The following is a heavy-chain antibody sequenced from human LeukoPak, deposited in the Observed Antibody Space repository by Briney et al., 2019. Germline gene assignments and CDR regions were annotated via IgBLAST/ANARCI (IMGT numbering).Heavy chain of an antibody. CDR3: ARDSVIASGFGY. V-gene: IGHV1-69*06. CDR1: GGTFSSYA. J-gene: IGHJ4*02. D-gene: IGHD2-15*01. Sequence: ASVKVSCKASGGTFSSYAISWVRQAPGQGLEWMGGIIPMIGTPYYAQKLQGRVTITADKSTSTAYMELSSLRSEDTAVYYCARDSVIASGFGYWGQGTLVTVSS. CDR2: IIPMIGTP.